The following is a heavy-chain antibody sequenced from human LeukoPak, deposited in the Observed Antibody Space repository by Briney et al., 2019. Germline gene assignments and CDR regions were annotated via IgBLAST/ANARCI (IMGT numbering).Heavy chain of an antibody. D-gene: IGHD5-18*01. CDR1: GFTSSSYA. J-gene: IGHJ4*02. V-gene: IGHV3-23*01. CDR3: ARSGYSYGYGDY. Sequence: GGSLRLSCAASGFTSSSYAMSWVRQAPGKGLEWVSAISGSGGSTYYADSVKGRFTISRDNSKNTLYLQMNSLRAEDTAVYYCARSGYSYGYGDYWGQGTLVTVSS. CDR2: ISGSGGST.